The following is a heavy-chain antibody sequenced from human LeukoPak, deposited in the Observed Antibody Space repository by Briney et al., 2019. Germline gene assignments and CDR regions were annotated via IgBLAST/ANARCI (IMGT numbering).Heavy chain of an antibody. Sequence: KSSETLSLTCAVYGGSFSGYYWSWIRQPPGKGLEWIGEINHSGSTNYNPSLKSRVTISVDTSKNQFSLKLSSVTAADTAVYYCARQGRSMGRGSYSFDYWGQGTLVTVSS. CDR2: INHSGST. CDR3: ARQGRSMGRGSYSFDY. J-gene: IGHJ4*02. D-gene: IGHD1-26*01. V-gene: IGHV4-34*01. CDR1: GGSFSGYY.